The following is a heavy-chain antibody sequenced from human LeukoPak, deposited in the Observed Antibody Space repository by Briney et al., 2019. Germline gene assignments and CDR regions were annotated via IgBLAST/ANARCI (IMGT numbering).Heavy chain of an antibody. J-gene: IGHJ5*02. CDR2: IIPIFGIA. D-gene: IGHD6-19*01. Sequence: GASVKVSCKASGGTFSSYAISWVRQAPGQGLEWMGRIIPIFGIANYAQKFQGRVTITADKSTSTAYMEPSSLRSEDTAVYYCARNIAVAGTEWFDPWGQGTLVTVSS. CDR1: GGTFSSYA. V-gene: IGHV1-69*04. CDR3: ARNIAVAGTEWFDP.